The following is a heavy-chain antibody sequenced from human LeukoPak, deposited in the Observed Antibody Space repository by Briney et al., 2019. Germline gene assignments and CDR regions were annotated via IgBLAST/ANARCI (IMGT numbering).Heavy chain of an antibody. J-gene: IGHJ5*02. Sequence: PGGSLSLSCTVSGIDVSSNYISWVRQAPGKGLEWVSVTYVSGNTYYADPVKGRFIVSRDNSKNTLYLEMNSLRVEDTGVYYCAREVGAWGQGTLVTVSS. CDR3: AREVGA. CDR2: TYVSGNT. CDR1: GIDVSSNY. V-gene: IGHV3-66*01. D-gene: IGHD1-26*01.